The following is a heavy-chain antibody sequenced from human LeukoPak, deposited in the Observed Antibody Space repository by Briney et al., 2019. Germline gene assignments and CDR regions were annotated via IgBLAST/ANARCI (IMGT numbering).Heavy chain of an antibody. V-gene: IGHV1-69*15. J-gene: IGHJ4*02. CDR2: IIPLFGTT. CDR1: GGTFNRYA. CDR3: ARAPKISGRDGHNLAY. D-gene: IGHD5-24*01. Sequence: SVKVSCKASGGTFNRYAVSWVRQAPGQGLEWMGKIIPLFGTTNYAHKFQGRVTITADESATTAYLELSSLRSEDTAIYYCARAPKISGRDGHNLAYWGQGTLVTVSS.